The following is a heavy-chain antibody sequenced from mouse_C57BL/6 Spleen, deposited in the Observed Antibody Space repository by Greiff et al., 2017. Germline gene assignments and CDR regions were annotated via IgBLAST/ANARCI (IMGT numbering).Heavy chain of an antibody. CDR3: ARHYDYDGEYAMDY. CDR2: ISSGGSYT. CDR1: GFTFSSYG. D-gene: IGHD2-4*01. V-gene: IGHV5-6*01. J-gene: IGHJ4*01. Sequence: EVQLVESGGDLVKPGGSLKLSCAASGFTFSSYGMSWVRQTPDKRLEWVATISSGGSYTYYPDSVQGRFTISRDNAKNTLYLQMSSLKSEDTAMYYCARHYDYDGEYAMDYWGRGTSVTVSS.